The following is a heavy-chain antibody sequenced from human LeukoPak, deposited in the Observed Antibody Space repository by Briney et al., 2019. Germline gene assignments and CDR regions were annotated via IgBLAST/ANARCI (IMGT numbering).Heavy chain of an antibody. CDR1: GGTFSSYV. J-gene: IGHJ4*02. CDR3: ARGGSSWYFDY. D-gene: IGHD6-13*01. Sequence: ASVKVSCKASGGTFSSYVINGVRQAPGQGLEWMGGIIPIFGTANYAQKFQGRVTITADKSTSTAYMELRGLRFDDTAVYYCARGGSSWYFDYWGQGTLVTVSS. V-gene: IGHV1-69*06. CDR2: IIPIFGTA.